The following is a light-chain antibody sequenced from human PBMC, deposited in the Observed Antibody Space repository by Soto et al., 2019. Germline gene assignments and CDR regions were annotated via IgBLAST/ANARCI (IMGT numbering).Light chain of an antibody. CDR3: QQRSNWPPAT. CDR2: DAS. V-gene: IGKV3-11*01. CDR1: QSVSSS. J-gene: IGKJ5*01. Sequence: DIVLTQSPGTLSLSPGERATLSCRASQSVSSSLAWYQQTPGQAPRLLIYDASNRATGIPARFSGSGSGTDFTLTINSLEPEDFAVYYCQQRSNWPPATFGQGTRLEIK.